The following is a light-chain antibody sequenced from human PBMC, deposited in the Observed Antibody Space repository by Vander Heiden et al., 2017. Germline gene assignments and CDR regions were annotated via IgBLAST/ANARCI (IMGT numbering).Light chain of an antibody. CDR2: TNN. Sequence: QAWLTQPPSVSKGLSQTDTLTFTGNSNNVGNQGAAWLQQHQGHPPKLLTYTNNNRPSGISERFSASTSGDTASLTITGLQPEDEADYYCSAWDTSLSARLFGGGTRLTVL. V-gene: IGLV10-54*04. J-gene: IGLJ2*01. CDR3: SAWDTSLSARL. CDR1: SNNVGNQG.